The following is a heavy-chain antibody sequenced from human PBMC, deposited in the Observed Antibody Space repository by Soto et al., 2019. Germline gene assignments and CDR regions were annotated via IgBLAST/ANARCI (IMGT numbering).Heavy chain of an antibody. CDR2: ISLYSDGT. CDR3: ARDSFCINGVCPQRYYYYGMDI. D-gene: IGHD2-8*01. V-gene: IGHV1-18*01. Sequence: TARGYRISNKGRSWARQEKGQYLEWLGWISLYSDGTNYAQKLQGRVSMTTDTSTTTAYMELRRLRSDDTAVYYCARDSFCINGVCPQRYYYYGMDICGQGTTV. CDR1: GYRISNKG. J-gene: IGHJ6*01.